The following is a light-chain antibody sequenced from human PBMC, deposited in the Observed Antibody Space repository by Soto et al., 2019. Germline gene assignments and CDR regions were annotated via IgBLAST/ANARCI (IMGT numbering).Light chain of an antibody. CDR1: PSVTSPY. J-gene: IGKJ1*01. V-gene: IGKV3-20*01. Sequence: SPGDRAPLSCRASPSVTSPYLICYQQNPGQAPRLLISGPSSRATGVPARFSGGGSGTDFTLTISRLEPEDFAVYYCQHFVNSLTWTFGQGTNVDI. CDR3: QHFVNSLTWT. CDR2: GPS.